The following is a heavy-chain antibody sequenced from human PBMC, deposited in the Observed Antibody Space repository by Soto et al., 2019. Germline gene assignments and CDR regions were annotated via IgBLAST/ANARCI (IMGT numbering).Heavy chain of an antibody. CDR3: AKDSWYFDL. Sequence: GGSVRLSCEASGFIFTNFWMHWVRQVPGKGLVWVSRIDTSGSSTSYADSVKGRFTITRDNARNTVSLQMNSLRAEDKGVYYCAKDSWYFDLWSQGSLVTVSS. CDR2: IDTSGSST. J-gene: IGHJ4*02. CDR1: GFIFTNFW. D-gene: IGHD6-13*01. V-gene: IGHV3-74*01.